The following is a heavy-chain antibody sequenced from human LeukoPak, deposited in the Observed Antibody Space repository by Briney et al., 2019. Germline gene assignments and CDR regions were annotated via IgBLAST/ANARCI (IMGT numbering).Heavy chain of an antibody. Sequence: PGGSLRLSCAASGFTFSDYYMSWIRRAPGKGLEWISYISSSGSTIYYADSVKGRFTMSRDNAKSSLYLQVNSLRAEDTAIYYCARRRDYFDYWGQGTLVTVSS. CDR2: ISSSGSTI. V-gene: IGHV3-11*01. CDR3: ARRRDYFDY. CDR1: GFTFSDYY. J-gene: IGHJ4*02.